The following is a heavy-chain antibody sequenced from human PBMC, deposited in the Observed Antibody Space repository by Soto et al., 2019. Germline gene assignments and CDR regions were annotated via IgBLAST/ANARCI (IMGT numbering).Heavy chain of an antibody. D-gene: IGHD3-9*01. Sequence: AGSLRLSCSASGFTFSEYSMHWVRQAAGKGLQYVCTISSDGDITYYAAPVKGRFTISKDTSKNTLYLQITSLSPEATAVYYGVEVSTFYDILTGYYSSNFFDPWGQGTLVTVSS. CDR3: VEVSTFYDILTGYYSSNFFDP. CDR2: ISSDGDIT. CDR1: GFTFSEYS. J-gene: IGHJ5*02. V-gene: IGHV3-64D*06.